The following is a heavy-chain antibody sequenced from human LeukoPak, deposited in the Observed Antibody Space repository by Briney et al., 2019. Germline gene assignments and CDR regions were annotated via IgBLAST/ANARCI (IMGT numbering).Heavy chain of an antibody. J-gene: IGHJ6*03. V-gene: IGHV3-48*04. D-gene: IGHD6-13*01. CDR1: GFTFSSYS. CDR3: ARDGVAAALPDYYFYYMDV. Sequence: GGSLRLSCAASGFTFSSYSMNWVRQAPGKGLEWVSYISSSSSTIYYADSVKGRFTISRDNAKNSLYLQMNSLRAEDTAVYYCARDGVAAALPDYYFYYMDVWGKGTTVTVSS. CDR2: ISSSSSTI.